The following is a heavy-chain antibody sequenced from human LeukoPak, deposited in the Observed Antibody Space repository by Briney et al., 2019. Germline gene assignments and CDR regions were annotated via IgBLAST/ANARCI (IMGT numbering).Heavy chain of an antibody. CDR1: GFTFRDFW. CDR3: ARDMWGTFDY. CDR2: MSPDSSAT. V-gene: IGHV3-74*01. D-gene: IGHD7-27*01. J-gene: IGHJ4*02. Sequence: GGSLRLSCAASGFTFRDFWMHWVRQAPGKGPVWVSRMSPDSSATYYADSVKGRFTISRDNAENTMYLQMSSLRAEDTAVYYCARDMWGTFDYWGQGALVTVSS.